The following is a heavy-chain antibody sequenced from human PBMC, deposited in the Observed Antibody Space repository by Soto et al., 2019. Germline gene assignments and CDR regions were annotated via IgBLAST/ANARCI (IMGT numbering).Heavy chain of an antibody. CDR1: GGTFSSYA. CDR2: IIPIFGTA. D-gene: IGHD3-10*01. V-gene: IGHV1-69*13. Sequence: SVKVSCKASGGTFSSYAISWVRQAPGQGLEWMGGIIPIFGTANYAQKFQGRVTITADESTSTAYMELSSLRSEDTAVYYCARDSPMVRGVIPFPRYYYGMDVWGQGTTVTVSS. J-gene: IGHJ6*02. CDR3: ARDSPMVRGVIPFPRYYYGMDV.